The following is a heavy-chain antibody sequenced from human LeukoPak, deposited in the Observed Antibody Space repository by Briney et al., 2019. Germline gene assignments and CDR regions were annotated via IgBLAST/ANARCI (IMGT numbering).Heavy chain of an antibody. D-gene: IGHD6-13*01. CDR2: INHSGST. Sequence: SETLSLTCAVYGGSFSGYYWSWIRQPPGKGLEWIGEINHSGSTNYNPSLKSRVTISVDTSKNQFSLKLSSVTAADTAVYYCVGGQQLVPNLNNFDYRGQGTLVTVSS. CDR1: GGSFSGYY. V-gene: IGHV4-34*01. J-gene: IGHJ4*02. CDR3: VGGQQLVPNLNNFDY.